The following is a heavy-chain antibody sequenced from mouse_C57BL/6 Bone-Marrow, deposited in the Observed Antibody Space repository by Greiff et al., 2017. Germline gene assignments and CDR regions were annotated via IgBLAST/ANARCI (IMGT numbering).Heavy chain of an antibody. CDR1: GYTFTSYG. CDR2: IYPRSGNT. V-gene: IGHV1-81*01. J-gene: IGHJ3*01. Sequence: QVQLQQSGAELARPGASVKLSCKASGYTFTSYGISWVKQRTGQGLEWIGEIYPRSGNTYYNEKFKGKATLTADKTYSTAYIELRILTSDVSAVYYCARAEGYWGQGTLVTVSA. CDR3: ARAEGY.